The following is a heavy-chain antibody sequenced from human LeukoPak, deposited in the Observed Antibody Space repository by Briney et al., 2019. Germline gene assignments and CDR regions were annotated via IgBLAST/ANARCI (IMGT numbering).Heavy chain of an antibody. V-gene: IGHV3-30*03. D-gene: IGHD2-2*01. CDR1: GFTINTYG. CDR2: ISADGLNT. J-gene: IGHJ1*01. CDR3: ATYSSSNGREFQY. Sequence: GRSLRLSCAASGFTINTYGMNWVRQAPGKGLEWVATISADGLNTYYTDSVKGRFTISRDDSKNALSLQMTSLRSEDTAVYYCATYSSSNGREFQYWGQGTLVTVSS.